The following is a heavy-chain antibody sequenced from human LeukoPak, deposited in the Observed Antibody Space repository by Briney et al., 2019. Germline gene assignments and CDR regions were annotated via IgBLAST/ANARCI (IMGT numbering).Heavy chain of an antibody. CDR3: AGSHDSGDYGLDY. CDR2: IYPGDSDT. CDR1: GYSFTSYW. J-gene: IGHJ4*02. V-gene: IGHV5-51*01. Sequence: GESLQISCKGSGYSFTSYWIAWVRQMPGKGLEWMGIIYPGDSDTTYSPSFQGQVTISADKSVSTAYLQWSSLKASDTAMYYCAGSHDSGDYGLDYWGQGTLVTVSS. D-gene: IGHD4-17*01.